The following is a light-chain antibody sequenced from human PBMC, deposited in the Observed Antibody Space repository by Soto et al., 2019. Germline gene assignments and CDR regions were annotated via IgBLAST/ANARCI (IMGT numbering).Light chain of an antibody. V-gene: IGKV3-20*01. Sequence: EICLTQSPGTLPLSPGERATLSCWASQSVSSIYLAWYQQTPCQAPRLLRYGASSRATGIPDRFSGNGSGTDFTLTLSRLEPEDFAVYYGQPYGSSHSITFGQGTRLQI. CDR3: QPYGSSHSIT. CDR1: QSVSSIY. J-gene: IGKJ5*01. CDR2: GAS.